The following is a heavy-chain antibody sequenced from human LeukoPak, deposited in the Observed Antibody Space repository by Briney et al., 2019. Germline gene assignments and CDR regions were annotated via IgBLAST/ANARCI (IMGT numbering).Heavy chain of an antibody. V-gene: IGHV4-4*07. D-gene: IGHD6-6*01. CDR1: GGSISSYY. CDR2: LHISGST. J-gene: IGHJ6*04. Sequence: PSETLSLTCTLFGGSISSYYWSWIRQPAGKGLEWVGRLHISGSTNYNPSLKSRVTISVATSKNQFSLKLSSVTAADTAVYYCARGPSIADPSPQMDVWGKGTTVTVSS. CDR3: ARGPSIADPSPQMDV.